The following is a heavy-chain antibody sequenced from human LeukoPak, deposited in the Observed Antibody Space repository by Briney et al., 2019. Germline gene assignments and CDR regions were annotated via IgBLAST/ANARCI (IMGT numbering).Heavy chain of an antibody. D-gene: IGHD5-24*01. CDR3: ARAPLVLQYRWWFDP. J-gene: IGHJ5*02. Sequence: GGPLRLSCAASGFTLSSYGMSWVRQAPGKGLDWVSSLSASGGSTYYADSVKGRFTISRDNAKNSLYLQMNSLRAEDTAVYHCARAPLVLQYRWWFDPWGQGALVTVSS. CDR2: LSASGGST. V-gene: IGHV3-23*01. CDR1: GFTLSSYG.